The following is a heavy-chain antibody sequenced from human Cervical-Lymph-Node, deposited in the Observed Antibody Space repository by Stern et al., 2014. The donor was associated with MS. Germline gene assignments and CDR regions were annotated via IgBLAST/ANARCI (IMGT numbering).Heavy chain of an antibody. V-gene: IGHV1-18*01. CDR3: ARDDDYTRRAIDY. J-gene: IGHJ4*02. CDR1: GYNFTYYA. D-gene: IGHD4-11*01. Sequence: QVQLVQSGAEVKRPGASVNVSCKTSGYNFTYYAISWIRQAPGQGLEWVGWISPYNGNTNFVQKLQGRVAMTTDTSTSTAYMELRSLRSDDTAVYYCARDDDYTRRAIDYWGQGTLVTVSS. CDR2: ISPYNGNT.